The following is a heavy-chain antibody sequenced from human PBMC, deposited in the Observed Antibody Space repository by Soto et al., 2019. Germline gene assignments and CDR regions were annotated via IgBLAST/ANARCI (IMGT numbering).Heavy chain of an antibody. Sequence: SETLSLTCTVSGGSISSGGYYWSWIRQHPGKGLEWIGYIYYGGSTYYNPSLKSRATISGDTSKDQFSLKLSSVTAADTAVYYCARGGYYYENSGQNAYDYWGQGIPVTVSS. CDR1: GGSISSGGYY. CDR2: IYYGGST. D-gene: IGHD3-22*01. V-gene: IGHV4-31*03. CDR3: ARGGYYYENSGQNAYDY. J-gene: IGHJ4*01.